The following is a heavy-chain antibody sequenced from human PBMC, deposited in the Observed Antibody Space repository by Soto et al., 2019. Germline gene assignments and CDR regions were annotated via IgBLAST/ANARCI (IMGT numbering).Heavy chain of an antibody. CDR1: GFTFSSYT. J-gene: IGHJ5*02. D-gene: IGHD4-17*01. Sequence: QVQLVESGGGVVQPGRSLRLSCAASGFTFSSYTMHWVRQAPGKGLEWVSLISYDGSNTYYADSVKGRFTISRDNSKNTVYLQLNSLRAEDTAVYSCARSLSGDYGWFDPWGQGTLVTVSS. CDR3: ARSLSGDYGWFDP. CDR2: ISYDGSNT. V-gene: IGHV3-30-3*01.